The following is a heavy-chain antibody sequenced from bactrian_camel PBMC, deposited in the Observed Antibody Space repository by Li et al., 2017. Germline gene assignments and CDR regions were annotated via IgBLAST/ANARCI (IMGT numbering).Heavy chain of an antibody. J-gene: IGHJ4*01. V-gene: IGHV3S54*01. CDR3: AARQPCKVWLGYEDPGEYNI. CDR1: GYLYAQYC. CDR2: VYTGGGDE. D-gene: IGHD5*01. Sequence: HVQLVESGGGSVQTGGSLKLSCAVSGYLYAQYCMGWFRQSPGNQREGIAAVYTGGGDEHYAGSVKGRFASSEGKDKNVLYLQMNSLQPEDTAMYYCAARQPCKVWLGYEDPGEYNIWGQGTQVTVS.